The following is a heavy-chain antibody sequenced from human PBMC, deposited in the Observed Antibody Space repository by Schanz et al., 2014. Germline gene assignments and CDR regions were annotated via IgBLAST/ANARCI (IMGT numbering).Heavy chain of an antibody. CDR3: VSSGSYSSYAF. V-gene: IGHV3-23*01. D-gene: IGHD3-10*01. Sequence: EVQLLESGGGLVEPGGSLRLSCAASGFSFSSYAMDWVRQARGKGLEWVSAMNESHSTIYYADSVRGRFTISRDNAENTLFLQMNSLRAEDTAVYHCVSSGSYSSYAFWGQGTLVTVSS. CDR1: GFSFSSYA. CDR2: MNESHSTI. J-gene: IGHJ4*02.